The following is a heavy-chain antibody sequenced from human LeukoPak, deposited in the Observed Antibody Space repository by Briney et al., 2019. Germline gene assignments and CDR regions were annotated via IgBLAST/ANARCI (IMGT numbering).Heavy chain of an antibody. CDR2: INHSGNT. V-gene: IGHV4-34*01. CDR1: GGSFSGYY. Sequence: PSETLSLTCGVSGGSFSGYYWTWIRQLPGKGLEWMGEINHSGNTIYNPSLKSRVTISIDTSKNKISLNMRSVTAADTAVYYCARGRNWETFYHYCMDVWGNGTTVTVSS. D-gene: IGHD1-14*01. J-gene: IGHJ6*03. CDR3: ARGRNWETFYHYCMDV.